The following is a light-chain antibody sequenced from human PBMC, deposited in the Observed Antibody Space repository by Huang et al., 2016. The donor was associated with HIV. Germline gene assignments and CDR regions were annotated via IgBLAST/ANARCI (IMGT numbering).Light chain of an antibody. CDR1: QTFLYSSKNETY. J-gene: IGKJ4*01. Sequence: DIVMTQSPASLAVSLGERATIHCKSSQTFLYSSKNETYLAWYQQRPGQPPRLLIHGALARESGVPERFSGSGSETDFTLTITGLQPEDVAVYYCQQYYSSPTFGGGTKVEI. V-gene: IGKV4-1*01. CDR3: QQYYSSPT. CDR2: GAL.